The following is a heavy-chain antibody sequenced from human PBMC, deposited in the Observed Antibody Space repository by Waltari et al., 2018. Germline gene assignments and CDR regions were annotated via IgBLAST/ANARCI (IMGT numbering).Heavy chain of an antibody. CDR1: GFNFSSYA. CDR2: ISYDGSNK. D-gene: IGHD6-19*01. J-gene: IGHJ4*02. CDR3: AKARGEWLDLYYFDY. Sequence: QVQLVESGGGVVQPGRSLRLSCAAYGFNFSSYAMHRVRQAPGKGLEWVTVISYDGSNKYYADSVKGRFTISRDNSKNTVHLQMNGLRAEDMAVYYCAKARGEWLDLYYFDYWGQGTLVTVSS. V-gene: IGHV3-30*18.